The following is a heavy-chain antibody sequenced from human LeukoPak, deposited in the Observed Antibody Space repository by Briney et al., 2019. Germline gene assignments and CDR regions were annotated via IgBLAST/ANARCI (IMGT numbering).Heavy chain of an antibody. V-gene: IGHV3-30-3*01. CDR1: GFTFSNAW. CDR3: ARDKEMAIIFYYFDY. J-gene: IGHJ4*02. D-gene: IGHD5-24*01. CDR2: ISYDGSNK. Sequence: PGGSLRLSCAASGFTFSNAWMSWVRQPPGKGLEWVAVISYDGSNKYYADSVKGRFTISRDNSKNTLYLQMNSLRAEDTAVYYCARDKEMAIIFYYFDYWGQGTLVTVSS.